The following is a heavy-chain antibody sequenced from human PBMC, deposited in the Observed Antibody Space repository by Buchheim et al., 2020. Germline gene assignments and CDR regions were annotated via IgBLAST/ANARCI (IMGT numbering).Heavy chain of an antibody. D-gene: IGHD4-11*01. J-gene: IGHJ4*02. CDR3: ARGSVARVWAKAPAPFYSNYHTSDY. Sequence: QVQLVQSGAEVKKPGASVKVSCKASGYTFTSYDINWVRQATGQGLEWMGWMNPNSGNTGYAQKFQGRVTMTRNTSISTAYMELSSLRSEDTAVYYCARGSVARVWAKAPAPFYSNYHTSDYWGQGTL. CDR2: MNPNSGNT. CDR1: GYTFTSYD. V-gene: IGHV1-8*01.